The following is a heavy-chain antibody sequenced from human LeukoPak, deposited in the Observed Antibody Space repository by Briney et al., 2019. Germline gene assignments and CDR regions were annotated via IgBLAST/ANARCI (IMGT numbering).Heavy chain of an antibody. Sequence: SETLSLTCAVYGGSFSGYYWSWIRQPPGKGLEWIGEINHSGSTNYNPSLKSRVTISVDTSKNQFSPKLSSVTAADTAVYYCARANYYYYYGMDVWGKGTTVTVSS. V-gene: IGHV4-34*01. CDR1: GGSFSGYY. CDR3: ARANYYYYYGMDV. CDR2: INHSGST. J-gene: IGHJ6*04.